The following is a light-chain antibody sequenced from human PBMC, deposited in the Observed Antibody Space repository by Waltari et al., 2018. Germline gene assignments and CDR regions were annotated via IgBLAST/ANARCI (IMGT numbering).Light chain of an antibody. CDR1: QSITTD. J-gene: IGKJ4*01. Sequence: EIVMTQSPATLSVSPGERVTLSCRASQSITTDLAWYQHKPGQAPRLLIYHASTRATDIPSRFRGSGSGTDFTLTICGLQSEDSAVYYCQQYNRWPPLTFGGGTKVEI. CDR2: HAS. V-gene: IGKV3D-15*01. CDR3: QQYNRWPPLT.